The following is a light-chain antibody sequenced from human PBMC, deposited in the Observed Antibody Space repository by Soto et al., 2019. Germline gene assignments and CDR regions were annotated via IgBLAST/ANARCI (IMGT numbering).Light chain of an antibody. CDR1: QSIHSW. CDR2: KAT. Sequence: DIQMTQSPSTLPASVGDRVIITCRASQSIHSWLAWYQQKAGEAPKLLIYKATTLQSGVPSRFSGSGSGTEFSLTISRLQPEYFATYFCQQYDRSSSFGQGTRLEI. V-gene: IGKV1-5*03. CDR3: QQYDRSSS. J-gene: IGKJ2*01.